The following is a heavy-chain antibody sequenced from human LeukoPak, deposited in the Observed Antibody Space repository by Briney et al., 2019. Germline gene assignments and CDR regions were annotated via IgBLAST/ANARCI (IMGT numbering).Heavy chain of an antibody. D-gene: IGHD3-16*02. J-gene: IGHJ4*02. V-gene: IGHV3-49*04. CDR1: GFTFSSYW. Sequence: PGGSLRLSCAASGFTFSSYWMHWVRQAPGKGLVWVGFIRSKAYGGTTEYAASVKGRFTISRDDSKSIAYLQMNSLKTEDTAVYYCTRDFGHDYVWGSYRPAPLGYWGQGTLVTVSS. CDR3: TRDFGHDYVWGSYRPAPLGY. CDR2: IRSKAYGGTT.